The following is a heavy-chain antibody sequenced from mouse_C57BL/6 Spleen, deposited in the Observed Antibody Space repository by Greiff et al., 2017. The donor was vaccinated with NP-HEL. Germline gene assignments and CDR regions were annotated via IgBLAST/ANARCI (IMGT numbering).Heavy chain of an antibody. D-gene: IGHD1-1*01. V-gene: IGHV5-9*04. CDR1: GFTFSSYT. J-gene: IGHJ2*01. Sequence: EVQVVESGGGLVKPGGSLKLSCAASGFTFSSYTMSWVRQTPEKRLEWVATISGGGGNTYYPDSVKGRFTISSDNAKNTLYLQMSSLRSEDTALYYCARDYYGTPDYWGQGTTLTVSS. CDR2: ISGGGGNT. CDR3: ARDYYGTPDY.